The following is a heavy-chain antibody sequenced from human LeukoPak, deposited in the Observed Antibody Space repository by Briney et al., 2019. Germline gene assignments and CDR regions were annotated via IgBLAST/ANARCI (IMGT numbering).Heavy chain of an antibody. CDR2: IYTSGST. CDR1: GGSISGSY. J-gene: IGHJ4*02. Sequence: PSETLSLTCTVSGGSISGSYWSWIRQPAGKGLEWIGRIYTSGSTDYNYNPSLKSRVTMSVDTSKNQLYLKLSSVTAADTAMYYCARDPNSALWGRGTLVTVSS. D-gene: IGHD2-21*01. V-gene: IGHV4-4*07. CDR3: ARDPNSAL.